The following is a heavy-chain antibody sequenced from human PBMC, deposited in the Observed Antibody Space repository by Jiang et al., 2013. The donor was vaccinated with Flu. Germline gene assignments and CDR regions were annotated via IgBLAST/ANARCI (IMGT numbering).Heavy chain of an antibody. Sequence: QTLSLTCAISGDSVSTNNAGWHWIRQSPSRGLEWLGRTYYRSKWYTDYAVSLKSRIIINSDTSKNQFSLQLNSVAPEDTALYYCARGYKYAYDYWGQGILITVSS. J-gene: IGHJ4*02. CDR2: TYYRSKWYT. CDR1: GDSVSTNNAG. CDR3: ARGYKYAYDY. D-gene: IGHD2-2*01. V-gene: IGHV6-1*01.